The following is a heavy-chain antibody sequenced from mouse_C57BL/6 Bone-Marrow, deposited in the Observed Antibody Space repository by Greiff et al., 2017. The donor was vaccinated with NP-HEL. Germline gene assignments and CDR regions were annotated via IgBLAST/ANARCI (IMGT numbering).Heavy chain of an antibody. CDR1: GYTFTDYY. D-gene: IGHD1-1*01. CDR2: INPYNGGT. V-gene: IGHV1-19*01. CDR3: ARSGRITTVVADY. Sequence: DVQLQESGPVLVKPGASVKMSCKASGYTFTDYYMNWVKQSHGKSLEWIGVINPYNGGTSYNQKFKGKATLTVDKSSSTAYMELNSLTSEDSAVYYCARSGRITTVVADYWGQGTTLTVSS. J-gene: IGHJ2*01.